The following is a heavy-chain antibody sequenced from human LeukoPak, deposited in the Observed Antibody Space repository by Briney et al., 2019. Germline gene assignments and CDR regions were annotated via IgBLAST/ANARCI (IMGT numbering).Heavy chain of an antibody. CDR3: ARFTQSRAAAGINYFDY. V-gene: IGHV1-18*01. D-gene: IGHD6-13*01. CDR2: ISAYNGNT. J-gene: IGHJ4*02. CDR1: GYTFTSYG. Sequence: ASVKVSCKASGYTFTSYGISWVRQAPGQGLEWMGWISAYNGNTNYAQKLQSRVTMTTDTSTSTAYMELRSLRSDDTAVYYRARFTQSRAAAGINYFDYWGQGTLVTVSS.